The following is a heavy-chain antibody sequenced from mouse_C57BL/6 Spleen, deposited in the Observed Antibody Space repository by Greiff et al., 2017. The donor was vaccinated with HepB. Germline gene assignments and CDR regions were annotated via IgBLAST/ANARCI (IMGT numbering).Heavy chain of an antibody. D-gene: IGHD3-2*02. J-gene: IGHJ3*01. V-gene: IGHV3-1*01. CDR3: ARGDSSGYLFAY. CDR2: ISYSGST. CDR1: GYSITSGYD. Sequence: ESGPGMVKPSQSLSLTCTVTGYSITSGYDWHWIRHFPGNKLEWMGYISYSGSTNYNPSLKSRISITHDTSKNHFFLKLNSVTTEDTATYYCARGDSSGYLFAYWGQGTLVTVSA.